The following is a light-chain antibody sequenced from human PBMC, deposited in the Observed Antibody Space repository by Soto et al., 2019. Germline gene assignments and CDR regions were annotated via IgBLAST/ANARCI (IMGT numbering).Light chain of an antibody. CDR2: GAS. V-gene: IGKV1-12*01. CDR1: QGIRYW. CDR3: QQRGDWPPIT. J-gene: IGKJ5*01. Sequence: IQMTQSPSSVSASVGDRVTITCRASQGIRYWLAWYQQKPGRAPKILIRGASSLQTGVPSRFSGSGSGTDFTLTISSLEPEDFAVYYCQQRGDWPPITFGQGTRLEIK.